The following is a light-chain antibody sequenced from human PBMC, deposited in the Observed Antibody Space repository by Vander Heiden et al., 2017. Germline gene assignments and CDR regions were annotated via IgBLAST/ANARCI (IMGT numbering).Light chain of an antibody. J-gene: IGKJ2*01. V-gene: IGKV1-39*01. CDR3: QQSDRAPNT. Sequence: DIQMTQSPSSLSASVGDRVSVTCRASQSISSYLNWYQQKPGKAPNLLIYAASSLQRGVPSRFSGSGSGTDFTLTISRLQPEDFATYYCQQSDRAPNTFGQRTKVEIK. CDR1: QSISSY. CDR2: AAS.